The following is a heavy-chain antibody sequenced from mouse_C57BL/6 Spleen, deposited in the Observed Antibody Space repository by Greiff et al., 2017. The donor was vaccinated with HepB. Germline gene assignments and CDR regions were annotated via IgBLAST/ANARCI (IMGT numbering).Heavy chain of an antibody. Sequence: VQLQQSGPELVKPGASVKISCKASGYTFSSSWMNWVKQRPGKGLEWIGRIYPGDGDTNYNGKFKGKATLTADKSSSTAYMQLSSLTSEDSAVYVCERGSTVVVPFDYWGQGTTLTVSS. J-gene: IGHJ2*01. V-gene: IGHV1-82*01. CDR3: ERGSTVVVPFDY. D-gene: IGHD1-1*01. CDR1: GYTFSSSW. CDR2: IYPGDGDT.